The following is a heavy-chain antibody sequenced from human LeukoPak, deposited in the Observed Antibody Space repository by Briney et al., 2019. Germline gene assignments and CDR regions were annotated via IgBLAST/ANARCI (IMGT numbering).Heavy chain of an antibody. D-gene: IGHD2-2*01. CDR1: GFTFSSYG. V-gene: IGHV3-30*02. CDR3: AKDEADIVVVPAASGSYYMDV. J-gene: IGHJ6*03. Sequence: GGSLGLSCAASGFTFSSYGMHWVRQAPGKGLEWVAFIRYDGSNKYYADSVKGRFTISRDNSKNTLYLQMNSLRAEDTAVYYCAKDEADIVVVPAASGSYYMDVWGKGTTVTVSS. CDR2: IRYDGSNK.